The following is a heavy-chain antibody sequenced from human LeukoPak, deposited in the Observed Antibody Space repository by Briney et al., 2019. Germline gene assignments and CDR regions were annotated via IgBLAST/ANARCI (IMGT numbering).Heavy chain of an antibody. CDR1: GGSISSSSYY. CDR3: ARTLPYYYGSGRLNWFDP. D-gene: IGHD3-10*01. CDR2: IYYSGST. J-gene: IGHJ5*02. Sequence: SETLSLTCTVSGGSISSSSYYWGWIRQPPGKGLEWIGSIYYSGSTYYNPSLKSRVTISVDTSKNQFSLKLSSVTAADTAVYYCARTLPYYYGSGRLNWFDPWGQGTLVTVSS. V-gene: IGHV4-39*01.